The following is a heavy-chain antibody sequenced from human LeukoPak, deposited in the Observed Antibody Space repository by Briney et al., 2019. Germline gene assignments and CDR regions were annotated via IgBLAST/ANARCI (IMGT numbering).Heavy chain of an antibody. CDR2: INPNSGGT. J-gene: IGHJ4*02. Sequence: ASVKVSCKASGYTFTGYYMHWVRQAPGQGLGWMGWINPNSGGTNYAQKFQGRATMTRDTSISTAYMELSRLRSDDTAVYYCARGTYYYDSSGYAPTIDYWGQGTLVTVSS. D-gene: IGHD3-22*01. CDR3: ARGTYYYDSSGYAPTIDY. CDR1: GYTFTGYY. V-gene: IGHV1-2*02.